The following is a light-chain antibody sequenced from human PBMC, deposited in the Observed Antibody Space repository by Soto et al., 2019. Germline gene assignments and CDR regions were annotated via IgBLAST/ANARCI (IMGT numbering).Light chain of an antibody. V-gene: IGKV3-15*01. CDR1: QSVHSN. CDR3: QQSTDWPCGI. Sequence: EIVMTQSPATLSLSPGETVTLSCRASQSVHSNLAWFQQHPGQAPRLLIYGSSSRATGIPVRFSGSGSGTEFTVTISSLQPEAFAGYYCQQSTDWPCGILGGGTKVDI. CDR2: GSS. J-gene: IGKJ4*01.